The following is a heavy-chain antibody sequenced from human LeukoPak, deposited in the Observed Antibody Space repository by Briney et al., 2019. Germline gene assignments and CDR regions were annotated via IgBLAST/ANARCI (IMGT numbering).Heavy chain of an antibody. CDR3: ASLDY. CDR1: GFTFSSSW. Sequence: PGESLRLSCAASGFTFSSSWMNWVRQAPGKGLEWVANIKQDGSEKYYVDSVKGRFTISRDNAKNSLYLQMNTLRAEDTAVYYCASLDYWGQGTLVTVSS. J-gene: IGHJ4*02. CDR2: IKQDGSEK. V-gene: IGHV3-7*01.